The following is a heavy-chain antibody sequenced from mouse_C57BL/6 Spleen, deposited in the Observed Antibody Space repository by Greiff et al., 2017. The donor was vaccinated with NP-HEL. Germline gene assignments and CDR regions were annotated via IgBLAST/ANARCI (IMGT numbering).Heavy chain of an antibody. CDR1: GYAFTNYL. V-gene: IGHV1-54*01. CDR3: ARGYSNYDYYAMDY. D-gene: IGHD2-5*01. J-gene: IGHJ4*01. CDR2: INPGSGGT. Sequence: QVQLQQSGAELVRPGTSVKVSCKASGYAFTNYLIEWVKQRPGQGLEWIGVINPGSGGTNYNEKFKGKATLTADKSSSTAYMQLSSLTSEDSAVYFCARGYSNYDYYAMDYWGQGTSVTVSS.